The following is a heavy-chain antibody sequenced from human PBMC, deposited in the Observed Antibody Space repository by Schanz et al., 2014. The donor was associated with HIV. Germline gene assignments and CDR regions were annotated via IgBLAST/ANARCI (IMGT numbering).Heavy chain of an antibody. CDR3: AKDRITGTTGVPYYYYGMDV. D-gene: IGHD1-7*01. J-gene: IGHJ6*02. CDR2: ISYDGTKS. CDR1: GFSFSNYG. Sequence: QVHLEESGGGVVQPGRSLRLSCAASGFSFSNYGMHWVRQAPGKGLEWVAIISYDGTKSYHTDFAKGRFTISRDNSKNTLYLQMNSLRAEDTAVYYCAKDRITGTTGVPYYYYGMDVWGQGTTVTVSS. V-gene: IGHV3-30*18.